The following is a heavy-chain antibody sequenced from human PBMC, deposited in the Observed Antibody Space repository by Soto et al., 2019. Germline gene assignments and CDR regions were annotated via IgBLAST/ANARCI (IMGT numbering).Heavy chain of an antibody. Sequence: QVQLQQWGAGLLKPSETLSLTCAVYGGSLSGYYWSWIRQPPGKALEWIGEINYSGNTNYNPSLKSRVTISVDTSKNQLFLNLSCVTAADTAMYYCARHHVRGRTIAGAAEFWGQGTLVTVSS. CDR2: INYSGNT. D-gene: IGHD1-26*01. CDR3: ARHHVRGRTIAGAAEF. V-gene: IGHV4-34*01. J-gene: IGHJ4*02. CDR1: GGSLSGYY.